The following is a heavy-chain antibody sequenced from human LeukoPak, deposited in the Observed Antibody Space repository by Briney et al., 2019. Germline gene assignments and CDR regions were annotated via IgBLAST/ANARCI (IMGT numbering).Heavy chain of an antibody. CDR2: ISYDGSNK. CDR3: ARDSTMGYYDAFDI. CDR1: GFTFSSYA. V-gene: IGHV3-30*04. D-gene: IGHD3-10*01. Sequence: GGSLRLSCAASGFTFSSYAMHWVRQAPGKGLEWVAVISYDGSNKYYADSVKGRFTISRDNSKNTLYLQMNSLRAEDTAVYYCARDSTMGYYDAFDIWGQGTMVTVSS. J-gene: IGHJ3*02.